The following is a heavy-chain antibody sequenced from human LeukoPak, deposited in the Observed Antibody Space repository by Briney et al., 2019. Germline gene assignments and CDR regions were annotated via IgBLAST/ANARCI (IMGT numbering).Heavy chain of an antibody. D-gene: IGHD2-2*01. CDR1: GFTFSSYS. Sequence: GGSLRLSCAASGFTFSSYSMNWVRQAPGKGLEWVSSISSSSSYIYYADSVKGRFTISRDNAKNSLYLQMNSLRAEDTAVYYCARDEGYCSSTSCYHKAFDIWGQGTMVTVSS. J-gene: IGHJ3*02. CDR2: ISSSSSYI. V-gene: IGHV3-21*01. CDR3: ARDEGYCSSTSCYHKAFDI.